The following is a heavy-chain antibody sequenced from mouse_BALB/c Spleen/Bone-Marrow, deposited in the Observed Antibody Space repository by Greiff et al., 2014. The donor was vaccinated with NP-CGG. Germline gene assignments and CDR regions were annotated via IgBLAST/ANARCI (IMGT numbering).Heavy chain of an antibody. V-gene: IGHV1S56*01. CDR2: IYPGNVNT. CDR1: GYTFTSYY. J-gene: IGHJ2*01. CDR3: AREANWNFDY. Sequence: VQLQESGPELVKPGASVRISCKAAGYTFTSYYIHWVKQRPGQGLQWIGWIYPGNVNTKYNEKFKGKATLTADKSSSTAYTQLSSLTSEDSAVYFCAREANWNFDYWGQGTTLTVSS. D-gene: IGHD4-1*01.